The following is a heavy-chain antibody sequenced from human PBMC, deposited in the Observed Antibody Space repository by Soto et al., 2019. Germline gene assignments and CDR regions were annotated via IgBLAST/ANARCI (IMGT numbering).Heavy chain of an antibody. CDR2: IIPILGIA. CDR3: ARGHGYCSGGSCYGKHWFDP. V-gene: IGHV1-69*02. J-gene: IGHJ5*02. Sequence: SVKVSCKASGGTFSSYTISWVRQAPGQGLEWMGRIIPILGIANYAQKFQGRVTITADKSTSTAYMELSSLRSEDTAVYYCARGHGYCSGGSCYGKHWFDPWGQGTLVTSPQ. D-gene: IGHD2-15*01. CDR1: GGTFSSYT.